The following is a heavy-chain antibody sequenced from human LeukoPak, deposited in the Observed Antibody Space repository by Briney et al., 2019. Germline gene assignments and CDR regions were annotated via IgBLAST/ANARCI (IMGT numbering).Heavy chain of an antibody. D-gene: IGHD3-3*01. V-gene: IGHV3-23*01. Sequence: GGSLRLSCAASGFTFVNYVMTWVRQAPGKGLEWVSSISGSDGTTFYADSVKGRFTISRDNSKNTLYLQMNSLRSEDTAVYYCAKVRLSYDFWSGYEAPFDYWGQGTLVTVSS. J-gene: IGHJ4*02. CDR3: AKVRLSYDFWSGYEAPFDY. CDR1: GFTFVNYV. CDR2: ISGSDGTT.